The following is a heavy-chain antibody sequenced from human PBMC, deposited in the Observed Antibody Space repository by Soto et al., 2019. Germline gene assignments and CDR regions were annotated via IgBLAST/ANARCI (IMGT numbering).Heavy chain of an antibody. CDR1: GFTFSSYG. D-gene: IGHD2-15*01. Sequence: LRLSCAASGFTFSSYGMHWVRQAPGKGLEWVAVISYDGSNKYYADSVKGRFTISRDNSKNTLYLQMNSLRAEDTAVYYCAKPMDTVVTGDAFDIWGQGTMVTVSS. CDR2: ISYDGSNK. CDR3: AKPMDTVVTGDAFDI. V-gene: IGHV3-30*18. J-gene: IGHJ3*02.